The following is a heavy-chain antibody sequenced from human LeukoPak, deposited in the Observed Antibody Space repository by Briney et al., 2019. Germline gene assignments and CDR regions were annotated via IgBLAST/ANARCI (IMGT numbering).Heavy chain of an antibody. D-gene: IGHD3-22*01. CDR1: GGSISSYY. Sequence: SETLSLTCTVSGGSISSYYWSWVRQPAGKGLEWIGRIYTSGSTYYNPSLNSRVTMSVDTSKNQFSLKLSSVTAADTAVYYCARDAYYYDSSGYYLLDYWGQGTLVTVSS. V-gene: IGHV4-4*07. CDR3: ARDAYYYDSSGYYLLDY. CDR2: IYTSGST. J-gene: IGHJ4*02.